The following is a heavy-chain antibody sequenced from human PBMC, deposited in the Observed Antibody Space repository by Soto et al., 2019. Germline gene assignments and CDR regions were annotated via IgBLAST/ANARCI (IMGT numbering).Heavy chain of an antibody. Sequence: PSQTLSLTCAISGDSVSSISAAWNWIRQSPSRGPEWLGRTYFRSKWYNDSAVSVRGRITINPDTSRNQFSLQLNSVTPEDTAVYYCASLNLGIAAVFGYWGQGTLVTVPQ. CDR2: TYFRSKWYN. V-gene: IGHV6-1*01. J-gene: IGHJ4*02. CDR1: GDSVSSISAA. D-gene: IGHD6-13*01. CDR3: ASLNLGIAAVFGY.